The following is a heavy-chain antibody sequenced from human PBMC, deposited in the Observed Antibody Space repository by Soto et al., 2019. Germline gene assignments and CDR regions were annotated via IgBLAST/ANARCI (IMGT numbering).Heavy chain of an antibody. D-gene: IGHD3-10*01. CDR3: ARHEKVYYYFDY. CDR2: INHSGST. J-gene: IGHJ4*02. CDR1: GGSFSCYY. Sequence: SETLSLTCAVYGGSFSCYYWSWIRQPPGKGLEWIGEINHSGSTNYNPSLKSRVTISVDTSKNQFSLKLSSVTAADTAVYYCARHEKVYYYFDYWGQGTLVTVSS. V-gene: IGHV4-34*01.